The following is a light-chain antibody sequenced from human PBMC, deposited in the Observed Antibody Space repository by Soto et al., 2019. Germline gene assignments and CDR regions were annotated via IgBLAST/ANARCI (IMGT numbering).Light chain of an antibody. CDR2: DVS. CDR3: CSYAGSYTVV. V-gene: IGLV2-11*01. J-gene: IGLJ2*01. CDR1: SSDVGGYNY. Sequence: QSALTQPRSVSGSPGQSVTISCTGTSSDVGGYNYVSWYQQHPGKAPKLMIYDVSTQPSGVPDRFSGSKSGNTASLTSSGLQAEDEDDYYCCSYAGSYTVVFGGGNKLTVL.